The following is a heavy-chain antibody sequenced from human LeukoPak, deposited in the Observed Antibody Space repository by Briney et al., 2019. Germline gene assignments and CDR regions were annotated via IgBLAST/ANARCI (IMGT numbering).Heavy chain of an antibody. D-gene: IGHD3-16*01. J-gene: IGHJ5*02. CDR2: INPNSGGT. CDR3: ARDNKPTYVWGSSRPTRTNWFDP. V-gene: IGHV1-2*02. CDR1: GYTFTGYY. Sequence: GASVKVSCKASGYTFTGYYMHWVRQAPGQGLEWMGWINPNSGGTNYAQNFQGRVTMTRDTSISTAYMELSRLRSDDTAVYYCARDNKPTYVWGSSRPTRTNWFDPWGQGTLVTVSS.